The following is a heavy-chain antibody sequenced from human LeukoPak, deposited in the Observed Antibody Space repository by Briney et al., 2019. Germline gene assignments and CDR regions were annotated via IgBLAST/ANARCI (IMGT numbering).Heavy chain of an antibody. V-gene: IGHV3-7*01. J-gene: IGHJ4*02. CDR3: AAAPNENFFDF. Sequence: GGSLRLSCSASGLSFRSYWMSWVRQAPGMGLEWVANINGDGSASDYGVSVKGRFTISRDNAKNSLYLQMNSLRAEDTAVYFCAAAPNENFFDFWGQGTLVTVSS. CDR2: INGDGSAS. CDR1: GLSFRSYW. D-gene: IGHD2-15*01.